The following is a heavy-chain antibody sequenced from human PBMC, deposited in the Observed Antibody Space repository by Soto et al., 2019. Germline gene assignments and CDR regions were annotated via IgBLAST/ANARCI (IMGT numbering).Heavy chain of an antibody. D-gene: IGHD2-15*01. CDR3: ARGSVVVFDY. V-gene: IGHV4-30-2*01. CDR1: GGSISSGGYS. Sequence: PSETLSLTCAVSGGSISSGGYSWSWIRQPPGKGPEWIGYIYHSGSTYYNPSLKSRVTISVDRSKNQFSLKLSSVTAADTAVYYCARGSVVVFDYWGQGTLVTVSS. CDR2: IYHSGST. J-gene: IGHJ4*02.